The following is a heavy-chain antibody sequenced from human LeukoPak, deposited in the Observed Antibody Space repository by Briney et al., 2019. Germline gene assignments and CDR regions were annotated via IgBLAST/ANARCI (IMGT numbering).Heavy chain of an antibody. CDR2: ISAYNGNT. V-gene: IGHV1-18*01. D-gene: IGHD4-23*01. J-gene: IGHJ5*02. CDR3: ASGGNSLYNWFDP. Sequence: ASVTVSSKASGYTVTNYGISWMRQAPGRGLQGMGWISAYNGNTNYAQKLQCRATMTTDTSTSTAYMELRSLTSDDTAVYYCASGGNSLYNWFDPWGQGTLVTVSS. CDR1: GYTVTNYG.